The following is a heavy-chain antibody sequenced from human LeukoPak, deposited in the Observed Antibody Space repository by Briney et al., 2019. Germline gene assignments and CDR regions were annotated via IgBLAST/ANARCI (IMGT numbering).Heavy chain of an antibody. CDR2: ISFDGSDK. D-gene: IGHD3-9*01. V-gene: IGHV3-30*03. CDR3: AIRYRGD. CDR1: GFTFSGYG. J-gene: IGHJ4*02. Sequence: GGSRRLSWAAPGFTFSGYGMHWVRQAPGKGLEWVAIISFDGSDKYYADSVKGRFTISRDNSKNTLYLQMNSLRPEDTAVYYCAIRYRGDWGQGTLVTVSS.